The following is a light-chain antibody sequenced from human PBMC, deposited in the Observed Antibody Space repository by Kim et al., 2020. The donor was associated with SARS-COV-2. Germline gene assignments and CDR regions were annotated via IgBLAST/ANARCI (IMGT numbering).Light chain of an antibody. V-gene: IGKV3-15*01. CDR3: QQYNDWPWT. J-gene: IGKJ1*01. CDR2: GAS. CDR1: QSISTN. Sequence: PGERVTLSCRASQSISTNLGWYQQKPGQAPRLLIYGASTRATGIPARFSGSGSGTGFTLTISSLQSEDFAVYCCQQYNDWPWTFGQGTKVDIK.